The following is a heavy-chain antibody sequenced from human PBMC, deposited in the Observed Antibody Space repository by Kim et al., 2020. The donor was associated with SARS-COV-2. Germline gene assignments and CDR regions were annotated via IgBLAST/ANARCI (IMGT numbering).Heavy chain of an antibody. Sequence: ASVKVSCKASGYTFTGYYMHWVRQAPGQGLEWMGRINPNSGGTNYAQKFQGRVTMTRDTSISTAYMELSRLRSDDTAVYYCARSLDFDWATDGHDAFDIWGQGTIVTVSS. D-gene: IGHD3-9*01. CDR1: GYTFTGYY. J-gene: IGHJ3*02. CDR2: INPNSGGT. V-gene: IGHV1-2*06. CDR3: ARSLDFDWATDGHDAFDI.